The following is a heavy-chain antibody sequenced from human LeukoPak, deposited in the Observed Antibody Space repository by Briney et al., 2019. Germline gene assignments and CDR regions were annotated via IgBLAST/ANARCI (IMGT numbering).Heavy chain of an antibody. CDR3: ARHKRGLLFDP. CDR2: IYYSGST. Sequence: SETLSLTCTVSGGSISSYYWSWIRQPPGKGLEWIGYIYYSGSTNYNPSLKGRVTISVDTSKNQFSLKLSSVTAADTAVYYCARHKRGLLFDPGGQGTLVTVSS. V-gene: IGHV4-59*08. J-gene: IGHJ5*02. D-gene: IGHD2-21*02. CDR1: GGSISSYY.